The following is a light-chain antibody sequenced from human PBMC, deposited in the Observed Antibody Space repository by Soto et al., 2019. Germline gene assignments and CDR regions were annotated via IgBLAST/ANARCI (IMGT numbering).Light chain of an antibody. J-gene: IGKJ1*01. Sequence: DIQMTQSPSSVSAFVGDRVTITCRASQGISTWLAWYQQKPGKAPKLLILPASTLQRGVPSRFSGSGSGTGFPLTISSLQPEDYAVYYCQQANSFPWTFGQGTKVEIK. CDR2: PAS. V-gene: IGKV1-12*01. CDR1: QGISTW. CDR3: QQANSFPWT.